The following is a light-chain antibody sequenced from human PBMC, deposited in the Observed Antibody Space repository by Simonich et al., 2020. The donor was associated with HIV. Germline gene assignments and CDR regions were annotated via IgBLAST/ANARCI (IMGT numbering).Light chain of an antibody. V-gene: IGLV3-10*01. J-gene: IGLJ3*02. CDR1: ALPKKY. CDR2: EDS. Sequence: SYELTQPSSVSVSPGQTARITCSGDALPKKYAYWYQQKSGQAPVLVIYEDSKRPSGIPERFSGSSSGTMATLTISGAQVEDEAYYYCYSTDSSGNHRVFGGGTKLTVL. CDR3: YSTDSSGNHRV.